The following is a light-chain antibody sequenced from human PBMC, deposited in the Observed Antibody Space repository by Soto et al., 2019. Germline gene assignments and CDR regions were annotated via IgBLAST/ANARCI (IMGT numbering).Light chain of an antibody. CDR3: QQYESWPPLFT. CDR1: QTVTTD. J-gene: IGKJ2*01. CDR2: GAS. V-gene: IGKV3-15*01. Sequence: EIVMTQSPVTLSVSPCERATLSFRASQTVTTDLAWYQQKPGQAPRLVIHGASTRATGVPDRFSGSGSGTEFTLSISNLQSEDSAVYYCQQYESWPPLFTFGQGTKEDIK.